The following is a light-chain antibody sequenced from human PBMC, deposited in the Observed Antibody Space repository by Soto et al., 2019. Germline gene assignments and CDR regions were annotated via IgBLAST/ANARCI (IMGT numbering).Light chain of an antibody. J-gene: IGLJ3*02. CDR2: EVS. CDR3: SSYTRSAPWV. CDR1: SSDVGGYNY. Sequence: QSVLTQPASVSGSPGQSITISCTGTSSDVGGYNYVSWYQQHPGIAPKLMVYEVSNRLSGVSNCFSGFKSGITASLISSGLQNEYEADYYCSSYTRSAPWVFGGGTKLTVL. V-gene: IGLV2-14*01.